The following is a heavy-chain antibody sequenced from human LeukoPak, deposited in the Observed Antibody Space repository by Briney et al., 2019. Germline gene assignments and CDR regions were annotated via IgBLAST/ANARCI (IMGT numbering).Heavy chain of an antibody. J-gene: IGHJ4*02. D-gene: IGHD4-17*01. CDR3: ARENDYGDYGTDY. CDR2: ISSSSSYI. Sequence: PGGSLRLSGAASGFTFSSYSMNWVRQAPGKGLEWVSSISSSSSYIYYADSVKGRFTISRDNAKNSLYLQMNSLRAEDTAVYYCARENDYGDYGTDYWGQGTLVTVSS. V-gene: IGHV3-21*01. CDR1: GFTFSSYS.